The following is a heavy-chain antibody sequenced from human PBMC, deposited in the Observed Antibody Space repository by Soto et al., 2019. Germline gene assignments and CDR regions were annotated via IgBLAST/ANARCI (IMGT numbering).Heavy chain of an antibody. D-gene: IGHD2-15*01. V-gene: IGHV1-18*01. CDR3: AKDLMKGGGCFDY. CDR2: ISAYNGNT. Sequence: ASVKVSCKASGYTFTSYAVSWVRQAPGQGLEWMGWISAYNGNTNYAQKFLDRVTMTTGTSTSTAYMELNSLRAEDTAVYYCAKDLMKGGGCFDYWGQGTLVTVSS. CDR1: GYTFTSYA. J-gene: IGHJ4*02.